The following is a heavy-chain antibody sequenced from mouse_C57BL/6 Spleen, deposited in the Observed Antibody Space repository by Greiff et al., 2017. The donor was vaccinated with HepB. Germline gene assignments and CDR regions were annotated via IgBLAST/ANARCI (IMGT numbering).Heavy chain of an antibody. CDR2: ISYDGSN. CDR1: GYSITSGYY. CDR3: ARRDYSYYFDY. D-gene: IGHD2-12*01. V-gene: IGHV3-6*01. Sequence: EVQLVESGPGLVKPSQSLSLTCSVTGYSITSGYYWNCIRQFPGNKLEWMGYISYDGSNNYNPSLKNRISITRDTSKNQFFLKLNSVTTEDTATYYCARRDYSYYFDYWGQGTTLTVSS. J-gene: IGHJ2*01.